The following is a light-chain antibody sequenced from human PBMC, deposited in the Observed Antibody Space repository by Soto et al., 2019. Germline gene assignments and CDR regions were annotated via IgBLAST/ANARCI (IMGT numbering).Light chain of an antibody. V-gene: IGKV3-20*01. CDR2: GAS. J-gene: IGKJ1*01. CDR1: QSVSNNY. CDR3: QQYGSSGT. Sequence: EIVLTQSPATLCLSPGERATLSCGASQSVSNNYLAWYQQKPGQAPRLLIYGASNRATGIPDRFSGSGSGTDFTLTISRLEPEDFAVYYCQQYGSSGTFGQGTKVDI.